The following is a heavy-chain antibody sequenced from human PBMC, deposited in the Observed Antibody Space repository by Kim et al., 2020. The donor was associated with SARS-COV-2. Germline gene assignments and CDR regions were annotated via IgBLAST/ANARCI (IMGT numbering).Heavy chain of an antibody. Sequence: NTSLKSRVTISVDTSKNQFSLKLSSVTAADTAVYYCARHRTGTTGSTFGYWGQGTLVTVSS. J-gene: IGHJ4*02. V-gene: IGHV4-39*01. D-gene: IGHD1-7*01. CDR3: ARHRTGTTGSTFGY.